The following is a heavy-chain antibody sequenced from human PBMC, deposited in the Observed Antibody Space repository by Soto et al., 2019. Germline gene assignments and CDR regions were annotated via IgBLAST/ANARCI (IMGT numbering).Heavy chain of an antibody. V-gene: IGHV1-3*01. CDR2: INAGNGNT. CDR1: GYTFTSYA. Sequence: ASVKVSCKASGYTFTSYAMHWVRQAPGQRLEWMGWINAGNGNTKYSQKFQGRVTITRDTSASTAYMELNSLRAEDTAMYYCARDTDTTSHYGSFDPWGHGTPVTVSS. CDR3: ARDTDTTSHYGSFDP. J-gene: IGHJ5*02. D-gene: IGHD3-9*01.